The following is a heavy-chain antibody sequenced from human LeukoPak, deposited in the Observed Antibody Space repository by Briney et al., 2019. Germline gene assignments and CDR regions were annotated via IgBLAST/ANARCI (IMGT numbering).Heavy chain of an antibody. CDR3: ARGQYSGSCFDN. J-gene: IGHJ4*02. CDR2: IYYSGST. D-gene: IGHD1-26*01. Sequence: SETLSLTCTVSGGSISSYLWSWVRQPPGKGLEWIGYIYYSGSTNYNPSLKSRVTILVDTSKNQFSLKVSSVTAADTAVYDCARGQYSGSCFDNWGQGSPVTVSS. CDR1: GGSISSYL. V-gene: IGHV4-59*01.